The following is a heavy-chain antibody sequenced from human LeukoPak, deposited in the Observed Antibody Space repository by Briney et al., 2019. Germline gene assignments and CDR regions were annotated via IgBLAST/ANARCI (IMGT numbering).Heavy chain of an antibody. D-gene: IGHD3-22*01. CDR1: GYTFTGYY. J-gene: IGHJ4*02. CDR3: ARTDNKYDSRLLFN. CDR2: VNPHSGGT. Sequence: ASVKVSCKASGYTFTGYYIHWVRQAPGHGLEWRGWVNPHSGGTNSAQGFRGKVTMTRDTSVTTAYLELNSLESDDTAIYYCARTDNKYDSRLLFNWGQGTQIIVSS. V-gene: IGHV1-2*02.